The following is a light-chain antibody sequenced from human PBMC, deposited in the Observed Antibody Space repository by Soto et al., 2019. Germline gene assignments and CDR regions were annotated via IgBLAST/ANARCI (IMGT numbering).Light chain of an antibody. CDR3: QQYKSYWT. Sequence: IHMTQSPSSLSAFIGDRVTITCRASQNIRIYLNWFQQKPGKAPKLLISDASSLETGVPSRFSGSGSGTEFTLTINSLQPDDFATYYCQQYKSYWTFGQGTRWIS. V-gene: IGKV1-5*01. CDR1: QNIRIY. CDR2: DAS. J-gene: IGKJ1*01.